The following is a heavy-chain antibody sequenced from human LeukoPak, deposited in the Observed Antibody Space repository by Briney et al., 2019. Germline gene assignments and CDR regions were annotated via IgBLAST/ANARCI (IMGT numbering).Heavy chain of an antibody. CDR3: ARDSITMVRGVTDYFDY. D-gene: IGHD3-10*01. CDR1: GGSISSGSYY. CDR2: IYTSGST. J-gene: IGHJ4*02. Sequence: SQTLSLTCTVSGGSISSGSYYWSWIRQPAGKGLEWIGRIYTSGSTNYNPSLKSRVTISVDRSKNQFSLKLSSVTAADTAVYYCARDSITMVRGVTDYFDYWGQGTLVTVSS. V-gene: IGHV4-61*02.